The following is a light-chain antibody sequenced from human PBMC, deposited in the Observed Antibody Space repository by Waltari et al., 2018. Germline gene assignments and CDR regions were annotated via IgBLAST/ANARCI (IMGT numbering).Light chain of an antibody. V-gene: IGLV2-11*01. CDR1: SSDVGGYNS. J-gene: IGLJ3*02. CDR2: DVT. CDR3: CSYAGSYTWV. Sequence: QSALTQPRSVSGSPGQSVTISCTGTSSDVGGYNSVSWYEQNPGKAPKLMIYDVTKRPSGVPDRFSGSKSGHTASLTISGLQAEDEADYYCCSYAGSYTWVFGGGTKLTVL.